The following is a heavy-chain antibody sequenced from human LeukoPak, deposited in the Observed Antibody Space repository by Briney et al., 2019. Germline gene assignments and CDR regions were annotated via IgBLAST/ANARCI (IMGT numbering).Heavy chain of an antibody. CDR1: GFTFSSYG. CDR3: ARGTDDAHLYHFDY. V-gene: IGHV3-30*03. Sequence: QAGGSLRLSCAASGFTFSSYGMHWVRQAPGKGLEWVAVISYDGSNKYYADSVKGRFTISRDNSKNTLYLQMNSLRAEDTAVYYCARGTDDAHLYHFDYWGQGTLVTVSS. D-gene: IGHD2-8*02. CDR2: ISYDGSNK. J-gene: IGHJ4*02.